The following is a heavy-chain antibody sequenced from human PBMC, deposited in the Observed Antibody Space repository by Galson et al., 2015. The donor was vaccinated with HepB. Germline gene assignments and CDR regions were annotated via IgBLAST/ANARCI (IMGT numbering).Heavy chain of an antibody. Sequence: SVKVSCKASGYTFTSYGISWVRQAPGQGLEWMGWISAYNGNTNYAQKLQGRVTMTTDTSTSTAYMELRSLRSDDTAVYYCARDLSRVVITTYYYYGMDVWGQGTTVTVSS. V-gene: IGHV1-18*01. CDR1: GYTFTSYG. D-gene: IGHD3-22*01. CDR2: ISAYNGNT. CDR3: ARDLSRVVITTYYYYGMDV. J-gene: IGHJ6*02.